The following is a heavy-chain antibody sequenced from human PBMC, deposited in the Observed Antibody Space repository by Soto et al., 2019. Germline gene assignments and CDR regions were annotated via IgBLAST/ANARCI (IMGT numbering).Heavy chain of an antibody. Sequence: VGSLRLSCAASGFSFGSYLMTWVRQAPGKGLEWVSSISGSGAVTNYGDSVKGRFTVSRDMSRDTQYLQMNSLRVEDTATYYCGRLMGRGQIDYWGQGTQVTVSS. J-gene: IGHJ4*02. CDR2: ISGSGAVT. V-gene: IGHV3-23*01. CDR1: GFSFGSYL. CDR3: GRLMGRGQIDY. D-gene: IGHD3-10*01.